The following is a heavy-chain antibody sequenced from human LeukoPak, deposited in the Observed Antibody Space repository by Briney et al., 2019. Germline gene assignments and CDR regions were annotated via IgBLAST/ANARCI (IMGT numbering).Heavy chain of an antibody. J-gene: IGHJ6*02. CDR1: GGTFSSYA. CDR3: AREVYYYDSSGYSMYYYGMDV. CDR2: IIPIFGTA. V-gene: IGHV1-69*13. Sequence: GASVKVSCKASGGTFSSYAISWVRQAPGQGLEWMGGIIPIFGTANYAQKFQGRVTITADESTSTAYMELSSLRSEDTAVYYCAREVYYYDSSGYSMYYYGMDVWGQGTTVTVSS. D-gene: IGHD3-22*01.